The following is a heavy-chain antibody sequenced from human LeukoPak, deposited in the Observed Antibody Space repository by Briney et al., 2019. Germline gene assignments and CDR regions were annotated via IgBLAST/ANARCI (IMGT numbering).Heavy chain of an antibody. CDR2: ISYDGSNK. Sequence: GGSLRLSCAASGFTFSSYGMYWVRQAPGKGLEWVAVISYDGSNKYYADSVKGRFTISRDNSKNTLYLQMNSLRAEDTAVYYCARDEVVITPNYYYYGMDVWGQGTTVTVSS. V-gene: IGHV3-30*03. CDR3: ARDEVVITPNYYYYGMDV. D-gene: IGHD3-22*01. J-gene: IGHJ6*02. CDR1: GFTFSSYG.